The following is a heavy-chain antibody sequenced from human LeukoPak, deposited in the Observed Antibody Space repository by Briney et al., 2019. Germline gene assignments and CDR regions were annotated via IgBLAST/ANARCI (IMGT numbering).Heavy chain of an antibody. CDR1: GFTLSTYG. Sequence: GGSLRLSCAASGFTLSTYGMHWVRQAPAKGLEWVAVIWYGGSNKYYADSVKGRFTISRDNSKNMLYLQMNSPRAEDTAVYYCAKDAMPAAGGVDYYYYYMDVWGKGTTVTVSS. V-gene: IGHV3-30*02. CDR2: IWYGGSNK. CDR3: AKDAMPAAGGVDYYYYYMDV. J-gene: IGHJ6*03. D-gene: IGHD6-13*01.